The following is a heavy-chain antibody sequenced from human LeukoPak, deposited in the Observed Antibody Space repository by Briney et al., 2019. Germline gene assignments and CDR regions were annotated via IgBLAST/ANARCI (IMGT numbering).Heavy chain of an antibody. CDR1: GYTFTSYD. CDR2: MNPNSGNT. CDR3: ASGRLTRLLLTRNWFDP. Sequence: GASVKVSCKASGYTFTSYDINWVRQATGQGLEWMGWMNPNSGNTGYARKFQGRVTMTRNTSISTAYMELSSLRSEDTAVYYCASGRLTRLLLTRNWFDPWGQGTLVTVSS. J-gene: IGHJ5*02. D-gene: IGHD3-22*01. V-gene: IGHV1-8*01.